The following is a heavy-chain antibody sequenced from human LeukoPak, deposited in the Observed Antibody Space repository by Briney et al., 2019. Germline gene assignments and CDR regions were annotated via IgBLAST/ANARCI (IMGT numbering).Heavy chain of an antibody. Sequence: SETLSLTCAVYGGSFSGYYWSWIRQPPGKGLEWIGEINHSGSTNYNPSLKSRVTISVDTSKNQFSLKLSSVTAADTAVYYCARAVMRTRNNWFDPWGQGTLVTVSS. CDR2: INHSGST. D-gene: IGHD3-16*01. J-gene: IGHJ5*02. CDR3: ARAVMRTRNNWFDP. V-gene: IGHV4-34*01. CDR1: GGSFSGYY.